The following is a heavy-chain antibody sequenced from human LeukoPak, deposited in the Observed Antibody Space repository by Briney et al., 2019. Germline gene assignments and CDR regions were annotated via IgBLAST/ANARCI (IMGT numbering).Heavy chain of an antibody. Sequence: GGSLRLSCTASGFTFSSYGTSWVRQAPGKGLEWVSSISGGGGGTYYADSVKGRFTISRDNSKNTLYLQMNSLRSEDTAVYYCARGGSYYKDYWGQGTLVTVSS. CDR3: ARGGSYYKDY. CDR2: ISGGGGGT. D-gene: IGHD1-26*01. CDR1: GFTFSSYG. J-gene: IGHJ4*02. V-gene: IGHV3-23*01.